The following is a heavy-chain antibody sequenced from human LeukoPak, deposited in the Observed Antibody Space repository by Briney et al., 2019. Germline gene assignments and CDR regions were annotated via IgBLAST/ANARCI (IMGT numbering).Heavy chain of an antibody. CDR1: GFTFANYN. V-gene: IGHV3-48*01. Sequence: GGSLRLSCAASGFTFANYNFNWVRQAPGKGLEWVSYISSTSNTIYYADSMKGRFTISRDNAKNSLYLQMNSLRAEDTAVYYCARDPPHGMDVWGQGTTVTVSS. CDR3: ARDPPHGMDV. CDR2: ISSTSNTI. J-gene: IGHJ6*02.